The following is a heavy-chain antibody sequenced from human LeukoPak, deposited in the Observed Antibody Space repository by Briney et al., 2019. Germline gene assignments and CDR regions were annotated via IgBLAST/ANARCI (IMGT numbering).Heavy chain of an antibody. CDR2: IAYDGSRA. J-gene: IGHJ4*02. V-gene: IGHV3-33*01. Sequence: GRSRRLSCAGSGFTFGGYGMHWFRQTPGKGLEWVAVIAYDGSRAFYADSVKGRFTISRDNSKYTMSVQMDDLRAEDTAVYYCTRYNNDHFDYWGQGTLVTVSS. CDR3: TRYNNDHFDY. CDR1: GFTFGGYG. D-gene: IGHD1-14*01.